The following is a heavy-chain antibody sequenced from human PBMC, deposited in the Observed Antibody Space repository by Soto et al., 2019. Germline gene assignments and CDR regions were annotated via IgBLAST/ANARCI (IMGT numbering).Heavy chain of an antibody. V-gene: IGHV1-69*01. CDR2: IITLFGTA. D-gene: IGHD4-17*01. Sequence: VQLMQSGAEVKQPGSSVKVSCKASGGTFSSHSINWVRQAPGQGLEWMGGIITLFGTATYEQNFQGRVTITADQSTSTAYMELNSLRSDDTAVYYCAREVGYGDFSAALLDWGQGTLVTVSS. CDR1: GGTFSSHS. CDR3: AREVGYGDFSAALLD. J-gene: IGHJ4*02.